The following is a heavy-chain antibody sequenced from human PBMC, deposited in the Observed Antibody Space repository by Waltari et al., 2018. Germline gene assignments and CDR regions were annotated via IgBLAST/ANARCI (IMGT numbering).Heavy chain of an antibody. V-gene: IGHV4-39*07. CDR2: VYYVGIT. Sequence: QLQLQESGPGLVKPSETLSLTCTVSGGSISSRGYYWGWIRQPPGKGLEWIGNVYYVGITSYTPSLESRFTVSLSASETQVYLKHTAVTAAATAVDHCARERDGYINPSFEYWGQGSLVTVSS. CDR1: GGSISSRGYY. D-gene: IGHD5-18*01. CDR3: ARERDGYINPSFEY. J-gene: IGHJ4*02.